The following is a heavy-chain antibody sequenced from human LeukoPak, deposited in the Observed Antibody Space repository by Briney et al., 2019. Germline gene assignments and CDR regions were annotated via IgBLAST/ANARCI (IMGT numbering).Heavy chain of an antibody. CDR3: ARDFGVIWKKPFDL. Sequence: ASVKVSCKASGGTFSSYAISWVRQAPGQGLEWMGGIIPIFGTANYAQKFQGRVTITADESTSTAYMELSSLRSEDTAVYYCARDFGVIWKKPFDLWGQGTKVTVSS. CDR2: IIPIFGTA. V-gene: IGHV1-69*13. D-gene: IGHD3-3*01. CDR1: GGTFSSYA. J-gene: IGHJ3*01.